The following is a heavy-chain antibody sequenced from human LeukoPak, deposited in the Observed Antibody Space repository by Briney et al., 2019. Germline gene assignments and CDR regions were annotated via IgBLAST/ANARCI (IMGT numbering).Heavy chain of an antibody. CDR3: ARGLGVVTAQSEQPKPRYFDL. CDR1: GYTSIGYG. Sequence: ASVKVSCKASGYTSIGYGISSVRQAPGQGLEWMGWISGYNGNTNYAQNLQGRVTMTTDTSTSTAYMELRSLRSDDTAVYYCARGLGVVTAQSEQPKPRYFDLWGRGTQVTVSS. V-gene: IGHV1-18*01. J-gene: IGHJ2*01. D-gene: IGHD2-21*02. CDR2: ISGYNGNT.